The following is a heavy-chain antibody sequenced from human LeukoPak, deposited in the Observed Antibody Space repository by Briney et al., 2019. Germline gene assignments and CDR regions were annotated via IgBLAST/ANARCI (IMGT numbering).Heavy chain of an antibody. J-gene: IGHJ4*02. D-gene: IGHD1-26*01. V-gene: IGHV3-73*01. CDR3: ARDRFSGSYPLDY. CDR1: GFTFSGSA. Sequence: PGGSLRLSCAASGFTFSGSAMHWVRQASGKGLEWVGRIRSKANSYATAYATSMKGRFTISRDDSKNTAYLQMNSLKTEDTAVYYCARDRFSGSYPLDYWGQGTLVTVSS. CDR2: IRSKANSYAT.